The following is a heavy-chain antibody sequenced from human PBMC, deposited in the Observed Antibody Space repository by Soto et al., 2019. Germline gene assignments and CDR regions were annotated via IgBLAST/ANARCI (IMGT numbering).Heavy chain of an antibody. V-gene: IGHV3-23*01. Sequence: HPGGSLRLSCAASGFTFSSYAMSWVRQAPGKGLEWVSSISSSGGRTYYGDSVKGRFTISRDNSKNTLHLQMKSLRAEDTAVYYCAKASPLDNYDSSGYPGYWGQGTQVTVSS. CDR2: ISSSGGRT. D-gene: IGHD3-22*01. CDR1: GFTFSSYA. J-gene: IGHJ4*02. CDR3: AKASPLDNYDSSGYPGY.